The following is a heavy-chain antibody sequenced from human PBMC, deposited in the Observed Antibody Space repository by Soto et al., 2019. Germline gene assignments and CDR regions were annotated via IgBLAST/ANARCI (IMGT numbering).Heavy chain of an antibody. CDR3: ARGLTYSSTSPLGL. Sequence: TLSLTCDVSGASINNNNCWSWVRQPPGVGLAWIGEIFHSGSTNYDPSLKSRVTISIDKSQNQFSLKVSSLTAADTAVYYCARGLTYSSTSPLGLWGQATLVTVSS. J-gene: IGHJ4*02. V-gene: IGHV4-4*02. CDR1: GASINNNNC. CDR2: IFHSGST. D-gene: IGHD6-6*01.